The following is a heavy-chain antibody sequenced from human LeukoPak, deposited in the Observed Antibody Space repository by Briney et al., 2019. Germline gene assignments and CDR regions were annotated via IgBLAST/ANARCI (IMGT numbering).Heavy chain of an antibody. Sequence: GRSLRLSCAASGFTFSSYAMSWVRQAPGKGLEWVSTISGSGGSTYYADSVKGRFTISRDNSKNTLYLQMNSLRAEDTAVYYCAKDSAAAGFDYWGQGTLVTVSS. CDR2: ISGSGGST. CDR1: GFTFSSYA. J-gene: IGHJ4*02. V-gene: IGHV3-23*01. D-gene: IGHD6-13*01. CDR3: AKDSAAAGFDY.